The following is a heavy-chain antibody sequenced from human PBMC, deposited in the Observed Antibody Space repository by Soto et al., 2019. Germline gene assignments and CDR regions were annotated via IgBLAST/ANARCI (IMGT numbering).Heavy chain of an antibody. D-gene: IGHD3-3*01. Sequence: KASETLALTCAVYGGSFSGYYWSWIRQPPGKGLEWIGEINHSGSTNYNPSLKSRVTISVDTSKNQFSLKLSSVTAADTAVYYCARGFGLRFLEWLLRPGFDPWGQGTLVTVYS. CDR1: GGSFSGYY. J-gene: IGHJ5*02. CDR3: ARGFGLRFLEWLLRPGFDP. V-gene: IGHV4-34*01. CDR2: INHSGST.